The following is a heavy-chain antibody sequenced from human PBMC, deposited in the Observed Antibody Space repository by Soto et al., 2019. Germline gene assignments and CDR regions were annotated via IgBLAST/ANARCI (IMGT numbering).Heavy chain of an antibody. CDR2: ISGSGGST. V-gene: IGHV3-23*01. CDR3: AKGSIVVVVAALRFDP. Sequence: EVQLLESGGGLVQPGGSLRLSCAASGFPFSSYAMSWVRQAPGKGLEWVSAISGSGGSTYYADSVKGRFTISRDNSKNTLYLQMNSLRAEDTAVYYCAKGSIVVVVAALRFDPWGQGTLVTVSS. J-gene: IGHJ5*02. D-gene: IGHD2-15*01. CDR1: GFPFSSYA.